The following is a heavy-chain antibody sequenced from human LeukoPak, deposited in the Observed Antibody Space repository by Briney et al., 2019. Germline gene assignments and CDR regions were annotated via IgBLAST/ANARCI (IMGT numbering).Heavy chain of an antibody. CDR1: GFTFSTYG. Sequence: GGSLRLSCAASGFTFSTYGMSWVRRAPGKGLEWVSFISYSGDKTYYANTVKGRFTISRDNSKNTLYLQMNSLRAEDTAVYYCAKFRGDYGDYVRWFDPWGQGTLVTVSS. J-gene: IGHJ5*02. CDR2: ISYSGDKT. D-gene: IGHD4-17*01. V-gene: IGHV3-23*01. CDR3: AKFRGDYGDYVRWFDP.